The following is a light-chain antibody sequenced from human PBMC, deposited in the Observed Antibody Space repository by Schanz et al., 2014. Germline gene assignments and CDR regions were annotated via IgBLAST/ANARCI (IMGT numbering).Light chain of an antibody. CDR3: SSYAGSNGVV. CDR1: SSDVGGYNY. CDR2: DVS. Sequence: QSALTQPASVSGSPGQSITISCTGTSSDVGGYNYVSWYQHHPGKAPKLMIFDVSNRPSGVPDRFSGSKSGNTASLTVSGLQAEDEADYYCSSYAGSNGVVFGGGTKLTVL. J-gene: IGLJ2*01. V-gene: IGLV2-14*03.